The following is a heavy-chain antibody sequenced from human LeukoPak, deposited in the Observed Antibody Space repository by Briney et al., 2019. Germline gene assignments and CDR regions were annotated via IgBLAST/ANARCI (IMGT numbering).Heavy chain of an antibody. V-gene: IGHV1-46*01. CDR2: INPSGGST. CDR3: ARENVDTATDY. Sequence: ASVKVSCKASGYTFTSYYMHWVRQGPGQGLEWMGIINPSGGSTSYAQKFQGRVTMTRDTSTSTVYMELSSLRSEDTAVYYCARENVDTATDYWGQGTLVTVSS. D-gene: IGHD5-18*01. CDR1: GYTFTSYY. J-gene: IGHJ4*02.